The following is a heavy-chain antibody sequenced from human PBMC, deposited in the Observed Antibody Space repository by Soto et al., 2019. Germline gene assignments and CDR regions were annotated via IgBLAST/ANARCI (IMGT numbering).Heavy chain of an antibody. J-gene: IGHJ4*02. D-gene: IGHD2-2*01. V-gene: IGHV3-30*18. CDR1: GFTFSSYG. Sequence: GSLRLSCAASGFTFSSYGMHWVRQAPGKGLEWVAVISYDGSNKYYADSVKGRFTISRDNSKNTLYLQMNSLRAEDTAVYYCAKRYCSSTSCLDYWGQGTLVTVSS. CDR3: AKRYCSSTSCLDY. CDR2: ISYDGSNK.